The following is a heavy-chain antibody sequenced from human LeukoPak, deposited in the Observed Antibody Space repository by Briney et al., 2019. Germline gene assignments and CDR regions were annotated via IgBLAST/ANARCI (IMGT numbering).Heavy chain of an antibody. Sequence: SETLSLTCTVSGGSISSSSYYWGWIRQPPGKGLEWIGSIYYSGSTYYNPSLKSRVTISVDTSKNQFSLKLSSVTAADTAVYYCARPQKGKSYYYYYYMDVWGKGTTVTISS. V-gene: IGHV4-39*01. CDR1: GGSISSSSYY. CDR3: ARPQKGKSYYYYYYMDV. CDR2: IYYSGST. J-gene: IGHJ6*03. D-gene: IGHD4-23*01.